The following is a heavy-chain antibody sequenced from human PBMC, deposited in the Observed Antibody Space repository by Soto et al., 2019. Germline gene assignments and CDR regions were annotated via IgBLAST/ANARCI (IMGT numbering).Heavy chain of an antibody. CDR1: GFTFSVYW. D-gene: IGHD4-4*01. J-gene: IGHJ6*02. CDR3: ARAGYSNYGSGVDV. V-gene: IGHV3-74*01. CDR2: IDSDGSTT. Sequence: EVQLVESGGGLVQPGGSLRLSCAASGFTFSVYWMHWVRQAPGKGLVWVSRIDSDGSTTSYADSVKGRFTISRDNAKSTLYLQKDHLRAEGTALYYCARAGYSNYGSGVDVWGQGTTVTVSS.